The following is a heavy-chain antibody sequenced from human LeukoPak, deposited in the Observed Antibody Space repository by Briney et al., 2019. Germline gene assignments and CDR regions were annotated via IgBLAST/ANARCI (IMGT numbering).Heavy chain of an antibody. CDR1: GGTFSSYA. CDR2: IIPILGIA. Sequence: GASVKVSCKASGGTFSSYAISWVRQAPGQGLEWMGRIIPILGIANYAQKFQGRVTITADKPTSTAYMELSSLRSEDTAVYYCARREGDQLDAFDIWGQGTMVTVSS. D-gene: IGHD1-26*01. V-gene: IGHV1-69*04. J-gene: IGHJ3*02. CDR3: ARREGDQLDAFDI.